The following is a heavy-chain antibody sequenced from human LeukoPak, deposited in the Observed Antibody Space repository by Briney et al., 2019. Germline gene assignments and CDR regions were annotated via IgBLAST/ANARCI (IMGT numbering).Heavy chain of an antibody. V-gene: IGHV4-34*01. J-gene: IGHJ4*02. CDR1: GGSFSGYY. CDR2: INHSGST. Sequence: SETLSLTCAVYGGSFSGYYWSWIRQPPGKGLEWIGEINHSGSTNYNPSLKSRVTISVDTSKNQFSLKLSSVTAADTAVYYCARGQAYYDILTGYRRATLIFDYWGQGALVTVSS. CDR3: ARGQAYYDILTGYRRATLIFDY. D-gene: IGHD3-9*01.